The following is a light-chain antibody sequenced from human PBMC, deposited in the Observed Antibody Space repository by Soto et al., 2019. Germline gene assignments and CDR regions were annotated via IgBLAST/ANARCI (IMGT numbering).Light chain of an antibody. CDR2: VAS. CDR3: QQYGDWPPET. Sequence: EVVLTQSPSTLSVSAGDRATLSCRASQSISRNLAWYQQKPGQAPRLLIYVASTSVTGVPARFSGSGSATEDSLFTSSWQSDDVAVYYCQQYGDWPPETFGQGTKLEI. V-gene: IGKV3-15*01. CDR1: QSISRN. J-gene: IGKJ2*01.